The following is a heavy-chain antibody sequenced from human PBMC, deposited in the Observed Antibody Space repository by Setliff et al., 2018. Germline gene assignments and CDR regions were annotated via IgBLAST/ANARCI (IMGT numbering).Heavy chain of an antibody. CDR1: GFTISNYW. Sequence: GGSLRLSCVASGFTISNYWMAWVRQAPGKGLEWVADIRQDGTNKYYVDSVRGRFTISRDNAKNSLYLQMNSLRAEDTALYYCAREVWNIYDNDNSWSGYSDHWGQGTLVTV. CDR3: AREVWNIYDNDNSWSGYSDH. V-gene: IGHV3-7*03. CDR2: IRQDGTNK. J-gene: IGHJ4*02. D-gene: IGHD3-3*01.